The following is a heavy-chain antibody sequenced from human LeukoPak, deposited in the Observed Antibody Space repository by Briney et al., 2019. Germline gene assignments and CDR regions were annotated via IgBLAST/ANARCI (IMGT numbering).Heavy chain of an antibody. D-gene: IGHD3-10*01. CDR1: GGSFSGYY. Sequence: PSETLSLTCAVYGGSFSGYYWGWIRQPPGKGLDWVSSISYSGSSTHYADSVMGRFTISRDNSKNTLYLQMNSLRPEDTAVYYCAKDESPGHGSYGVYYYYMDVWGKGTTVTVSS. CDR3: AKDESPGHGSYGVYYYYMDV. V-gene: IGHV3-23*01. CDR2: ISYSGSST. J-gene: IGHJ6*03.